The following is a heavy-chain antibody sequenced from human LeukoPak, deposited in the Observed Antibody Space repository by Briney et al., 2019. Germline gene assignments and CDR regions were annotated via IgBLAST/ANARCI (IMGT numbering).Heavy chain of an antibody. CDR2: IKQDGGEK. CDR3: TRLGGSYYTY. V-gene: IGHV3-7*01. J-gene: IGHJ4*02. Sequence: GVSLRLSCAASGFTFSSYWMSWVRQAPGKGLEWVANIKQDGGEKYYVDSVKGRFTISRDNAKNSLFLQMNSLRAEDTAVYYCTRLGGSYYTYRGQGTLVTVSS. D-gene: IGHD1-26*01. CDR1: GFTFSSYW.